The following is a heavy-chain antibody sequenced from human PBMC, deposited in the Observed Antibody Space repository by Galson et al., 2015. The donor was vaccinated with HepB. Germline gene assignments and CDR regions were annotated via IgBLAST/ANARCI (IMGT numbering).Heavy chain of an antibody. Sequence: SVKVSCKASGYTFTGYYMHWVRQAPGQGLEWMGMINPSGGSTTYAQKFQGRVTMTRDTSTSTVYMELSSLRSEDTAVYYCARRCSGGSCHSPWGQGTLVTVSS. CDR2: INPSGGST. D-gene: IGHD2-15*01. CDR1: GYTFTGYY. J-gene: IGHJ5*02. V-gene: IGHV1-46*01. CDR3: ARRCSGGSCHSP.